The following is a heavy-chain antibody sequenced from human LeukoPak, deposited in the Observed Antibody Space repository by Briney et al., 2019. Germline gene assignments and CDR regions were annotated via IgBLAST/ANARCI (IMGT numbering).Heavy chain of an antibody. CDR1: GGSISSGGYY. V-gene: IGHV4-31*03. J-gene: IGHJ4*02. Sequence: PSETLSLTCTVSGGSISSGGYYWSWIRQHPGKGLEWIEYIYYSGSTYYNPSLKSRVTISVDTSKNHFSLKLSSVTAADTAVYYCARVFRGGADYWGQGTLVTVSS. D-gene: IGHD4-23*01. CDR2: IYYSGST. CDR3: ARVFRGGADY.